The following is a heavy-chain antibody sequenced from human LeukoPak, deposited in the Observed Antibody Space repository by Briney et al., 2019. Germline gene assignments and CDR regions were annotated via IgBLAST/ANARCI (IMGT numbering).Heavy chain of an antibody. J-gene: IGHJ4*02. CDR2: ITPSGGST. V-gene: IGHV1-46*01. D-gene: IGHD3-22*01. CDR1: GYTFTNYY. Sequence: ASVKVSCKASGYTFTNYYMHWMRQAPGQGLEWMGIITPSGGSTSYAQKFQGRVTMTRDTSTSTVYMELSSLRSDDTAVYYCARAGYDSSGYYSYWGQGTLVTVSS. CDR3: ARAGYDSSGYYSY.